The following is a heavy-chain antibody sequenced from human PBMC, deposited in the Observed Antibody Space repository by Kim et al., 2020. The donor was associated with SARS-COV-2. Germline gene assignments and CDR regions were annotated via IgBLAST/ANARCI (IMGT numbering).Heavy chain of an antibody. D-gene: IGHD6-13*01. V-gene: IGHV3-48*03. CDR2: ISSSGSTI. CDR1: GFTFSSYE. J-gene: IGHJ3*02. CDR3: ASHIKEDSSSRYGNAFDI. Sequence: GGSLRLSCAASGFTFSSYEMNWVRQAPGKGLEWVSYISSSGSTIYYADSVKGRFTISRDNAKNSLYLQMNSLRAEDTAVYYCASHIKEDSSSRYGNAFDIWGQGTMVTVSS.